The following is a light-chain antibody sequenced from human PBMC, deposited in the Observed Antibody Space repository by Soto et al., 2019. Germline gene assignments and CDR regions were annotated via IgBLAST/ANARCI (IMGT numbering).Light chain of an antibody. CDR1: QSISSW. V-gene: IGKV1-5*03. Sequence: DIQMTQSPSKLSASVGDRVTITWRASQSISSWLSWYKQKPGKDPKLLIYKASSLESGVPSRFSGSGSGTEFTLTISSLQPEDFATYYCKQYNSYSTFGQGNKVDIK. CDR3: KQYNSYST. CDR2: KAS. J-gene: IGKJ1*01.